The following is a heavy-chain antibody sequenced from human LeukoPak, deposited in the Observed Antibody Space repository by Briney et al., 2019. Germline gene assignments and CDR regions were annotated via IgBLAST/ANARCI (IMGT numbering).Heavy chain of an antibody. J-gene: IGHJ4*02. V-gene: IGHV3-66*01. CDR2: IYSGGST. D-gene: IGHD4-23*01. CDR3: ARDRFGYGGNSGL. CDR1: GFTVSSNY. Sequence: GGSLRLSCAASGFTVSSNYMSWVRQAPGKGLEWVSVIYSGGSTYYADSAKGRFTISRDNPKNTLYLQMNSLRAEDTAVYYCARDRFGYGGNSGLWGQGTLVTVSS.